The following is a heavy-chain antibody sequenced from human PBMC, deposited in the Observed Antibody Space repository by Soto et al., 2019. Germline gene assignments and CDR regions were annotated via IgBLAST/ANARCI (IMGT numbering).Heavy chain of an antibody. V-gene: IGHV4-31*03. CDR1: GGSISSGGYY. CDR3: ARDHRYCSGGSCRSADAFDI. Sequence: QVQLQELGPGLVKPSQTLSLTCTVSGGSISSGGYYWSWIRQHPGKGLEWIGYIYYSGSTYYNPSLKSRVTISVDTSKNQFSLKLSSVTAADTAVYYCARDHRYCSGGSCRSADAFDIWGQGTMVTVSS. D-gene: IGHD2-15*01. CDR2: IYYSGST. J-gene: IGHJ3*02.